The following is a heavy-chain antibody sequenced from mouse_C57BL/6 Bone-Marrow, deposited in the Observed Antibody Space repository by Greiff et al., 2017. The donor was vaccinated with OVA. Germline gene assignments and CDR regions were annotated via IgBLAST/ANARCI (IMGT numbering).Heavy chain of an antibody. V-gene: IGHV14-4*01. J-gene: IGHJ3*01. CDR2: IDPENGDT. D-gene: IGHD2-4*01. CDR3: TTDDYGPLAY. CDR1: GFNIKDDY. Sequence: DVKLVESGAELVRPGASVKLSCTASGFNIKDDYMHWVKQRPEQGLEWIGWIDPENGDTEYASKFQGKATITADTSSNTAYLQLSNLTSDDTAVYYCTTDDYGPLAYWGQGTLVTVSA.